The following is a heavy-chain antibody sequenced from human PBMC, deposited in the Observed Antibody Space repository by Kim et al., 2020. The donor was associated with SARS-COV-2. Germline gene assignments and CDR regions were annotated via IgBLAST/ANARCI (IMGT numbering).Heavy chain of an antibody. CDR3: ARDYWGTNAFDI. Sequence: NYNPSLKSRLTISVDTSKNQFSLKLSSVTAADTAVYYCARDYWGTNAFDIWGQGTMVTVSS. D-gene: IGHD7-27*01. V-gene: IGHV4-59*01. J-gene: IGHJ3*02.